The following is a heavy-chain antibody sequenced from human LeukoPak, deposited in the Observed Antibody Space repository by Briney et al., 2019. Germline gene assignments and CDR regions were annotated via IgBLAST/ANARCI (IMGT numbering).Heavy chain of an antibody. J-gene: IGHJ4*02. CDR1: GFTFEDYT. Sequence: GGSLRLSCAASGFTFEDYTMHWVRQAPGKTLEWVSLISWDGTTYYADSVKGRFTISRDNSKDSLSLQMDTLRSEDTAFYYCVKDLSYESSGSFFDFWGQGTLVTVS. D-gene: IGHD3-22*01. CDR2: ISWDGTT. V-gene: IGHV3-43*01. CDR3: VKDLSYESSGSFFDF.